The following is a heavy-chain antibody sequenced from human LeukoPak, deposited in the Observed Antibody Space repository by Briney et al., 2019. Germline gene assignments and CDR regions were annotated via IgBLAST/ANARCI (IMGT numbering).Heavy chain of an antibody. Sequence: PSETLSLTCTVSGGSISSYYWSWIRQPPGKGLEWIGYIYYSGSTNYNPSLKSRVTISVDTSKNQFSLKLSSVTAADTAVYYCASGGYEEYFQHWGQGTLVTVSS. J-gene: IGHJ1*01. CDR3: ASGGYEEYFQH. CDR2: IYYSGST. CDR1: GGSISSYY. V-gene: IGHV4-59*01. D-gene: IGHD5-12*01.